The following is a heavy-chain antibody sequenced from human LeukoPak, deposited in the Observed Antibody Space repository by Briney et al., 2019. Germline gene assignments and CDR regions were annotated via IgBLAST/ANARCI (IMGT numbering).Heavy chain of an antibody. CDR2: LYYSGSA. Sequence: PSETLSLTCTVSGGSISGHYWTWIRQPPGKGLEWIGYLYYSGSANYNPSLKSRVTISIDTSKNQFSLNLSSVTAADTAVYYCARDRSSSSAIYYMDVWGKGTTVTVSS. V-gene: IGHV4-59*11. D-gene: IGHD6-13*01. CDR1: GGSISGHY. CDR3: ARDRSSSSAIYYMDV. J-gene: IGHJ6*03.